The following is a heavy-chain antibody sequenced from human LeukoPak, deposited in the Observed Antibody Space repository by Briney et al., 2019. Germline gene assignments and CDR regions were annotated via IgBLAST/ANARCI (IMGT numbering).Heavy chain of an antibody. CDR3: ASPKGLFDYFDY. CDR1: GFTVSNKY. V-gene: IGHV3-53*01. Sequence: GGSLRLSCVASGFTVSNKYMSWVRQAPGKGLEWVSVLYNAGSTYYADSVRGRFTISRDNSKNTLYLQMYSLRAEDTAVYYCASPKGLFDYFDYWGQGILVTVYS. CDR2: LYNAGST. J-gene: IGHJ4*02. D-gene: IGHD3-22*01.